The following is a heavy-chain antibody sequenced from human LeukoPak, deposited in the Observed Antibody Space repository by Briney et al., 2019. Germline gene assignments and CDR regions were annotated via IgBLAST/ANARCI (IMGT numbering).Heavy chain of an antibody. CDR2: IKHDGSER. J-gene: IGHJ4*02. CDR3: AREASLAY. V-gene: IGHV3-7*01. CDR1: GFTFSSYW. Sequence: GGSLRLSCGASGFTFSSYWLSWVRQAPGKGLEWVANIKHDGSERYYADSVKGRFTISRDNAKNSLFLQLNSLSAEDTAVYYCAREASLAYWGQGTLVTVSS.